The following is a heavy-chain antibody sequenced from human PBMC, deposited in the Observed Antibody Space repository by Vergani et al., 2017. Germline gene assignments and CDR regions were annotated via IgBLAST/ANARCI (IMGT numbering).Heavy chain of an antibody. CDR1: GFSFSSYS. CDR3: ARGLCDCTHIRCSPPSY. V-gene: IGHV3-21*02. Sequence: EVQLVESGGGLVKPGGSLRLSCAASGFSFSSYSMNWVRQAPGKGLEWVASISGSSSYVFYRDSVEGRFTITRDNAKKSVYLQMNSLRAEDTAMYFCARGLCDCTHIRCSPPSYWVQGTQVTVSS. J-gene: IGHJ4*02. D-gene: IGHD2-8*01. CDR2: ISGSSSYV.